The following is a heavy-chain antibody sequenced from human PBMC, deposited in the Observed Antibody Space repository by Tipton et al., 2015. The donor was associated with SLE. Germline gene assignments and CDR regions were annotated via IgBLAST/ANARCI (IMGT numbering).Heavy chain of an antibody. J-gene: IGHJ5*02. D-gene: IGHD6-13*01. V-gene: IGHV4-34*01. Sequence: TLSLTCAVYGGSFSGYYWSWIRQPPGKGLEWIGSIHHSGNTYYDPSLKSRLIISVDTSKNQFSLRLSSVTAADTAVYYCARDVLAAGNWFDPWGQGALVTVSS. CDR3: ARDVLAAGNWFDP. CDR1: GGSFSGYY. CDR2: IHHSGNT.